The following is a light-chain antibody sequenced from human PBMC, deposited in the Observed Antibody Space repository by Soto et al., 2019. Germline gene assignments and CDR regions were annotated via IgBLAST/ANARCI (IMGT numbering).Light chain of an antibody. V-gene: IGKV3-20*01. Sequence: EIVLTQSPGTLSLSPGERATLSCRASQSVRSNYLAWYQQKPGQAPRLLIYGASSRATGFPDRFSGSGSGTDFTLTISRLEPEDFALYYFQQYGSSPLTFGGGTKVEIK. CDR2: GAS. J-gene: IGKJ4*01. CDR1: QSVRSNY. CDR3: QQYGSSPLT.